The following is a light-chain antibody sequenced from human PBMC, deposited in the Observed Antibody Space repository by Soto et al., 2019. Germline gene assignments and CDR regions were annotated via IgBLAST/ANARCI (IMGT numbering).Light chain of an antibody. CDR1: NSNIGSNT. CDR2: SNN. CDR3: AAWDGNLNGVV. J-gene: IGLJ2*01. V-gene: IGLV1-44*01. Sequence: QSVLTQPPSASGTPGQRVTISCSGSNSNIGSNTVNWYQQLPGTAPKLLIYSNNQRPSGVPDRFSGSKSGTSASLAISGLQSEDEADYYCAAWDGNLNGVVFGGGTKLTVL.